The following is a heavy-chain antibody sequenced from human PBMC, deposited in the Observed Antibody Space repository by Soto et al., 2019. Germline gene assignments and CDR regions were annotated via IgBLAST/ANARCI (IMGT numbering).Heavy chain of an antibody. V-gene: IGHV4-30-2*01. J-gene: IGHJ5*02. Sequence: LSLTCAVSGGSITSGNSYSWAWIRQPPGRGLEWIGSISQTGATSYNPSLKSRVSVSLDKSKNQFSLRLSSVTAADMAVYYCARAVSPYFGTWFDPWGQGTLVTVSS. D-gene: IGHD3-10*01. CDR2: ISQTGAT. CDR1: GGSITSGNSYS. CDR3: ARAVSPYFGTWFDP.